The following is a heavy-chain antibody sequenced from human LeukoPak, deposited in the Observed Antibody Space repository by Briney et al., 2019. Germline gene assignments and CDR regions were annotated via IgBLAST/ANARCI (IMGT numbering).Heavy chain of an antibody. J-gene: IGHJ4*02. CDR1: GGTFSSYA. D-gene: IGHD3-22*01. Sequence: SVKVSCKASGGTFSSYAISWVRQAPGQGLEWMGRIIPILGIANYAQKFQGRVTITADKSTSTAYMELSSLRSEDTAVYYCARYYYDSSGYYPTHFDYWDQGTLVTVSS. CDR3: ARYYYDSSGYYPTHFDY. CDR2: IIPILGIA. V-gene: IGHV1-69*04.